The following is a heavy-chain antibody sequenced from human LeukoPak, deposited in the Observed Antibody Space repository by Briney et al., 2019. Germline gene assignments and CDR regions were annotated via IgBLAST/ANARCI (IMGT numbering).Heavy chain of an antibody. Sequence: GGSLRLSCAASGFTFSSYGMHWVRQAPGKGLEWVAFIRYDGSNKYYADSVKGRFTISRDNSKNTLYLQMNSLRAEDTAVYYCARDNSVGDIAWWFDPWGQGTLVTVSS. CDR2: IRYDGSNK. CDR3: ARDNSVGDIAWWFDP. V-gene: IGHV3-30*02. D-gene: IGHD3-16*02. CDR1: GFTFSSYG. J-gene: IGHJ5*02.